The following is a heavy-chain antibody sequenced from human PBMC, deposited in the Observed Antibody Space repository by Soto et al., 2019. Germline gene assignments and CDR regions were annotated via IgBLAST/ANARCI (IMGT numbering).Heavy chain of an antibody. V-gene: IGHV3-53*01. CDR3: ASSQLLLRDYYGMDV. D-gene: IGHD2-15*01. J-gene: IGHJ6*02. Sequence: EVQLVESGGGLIQPGGSLRLSCAASGFTVSSNYMSWVRQAPGKGLEWVSVIYSGGSTYYADSVKGRFTISRDNSKNTLYLQMNSLRAEDTAVYYCASSQLLLRDYYGMDVWGQGTTVTVCS. CDR1: GFTVSSNY. CDR2: IYSGGST.